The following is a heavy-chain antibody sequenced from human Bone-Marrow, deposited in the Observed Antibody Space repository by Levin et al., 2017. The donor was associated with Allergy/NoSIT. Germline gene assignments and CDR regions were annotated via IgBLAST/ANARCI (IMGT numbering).Heavy chain of an antibody. V-gene: IGHV3-30*18. CDR1: GFTFSSYG. Sequence: GESLKISCAASGFTFSSYGMHWVRQAPGKGLEWVAVISYDGSNKYYADSVKGRFTISRDNSKNTLYLQMNSLRAEDTAVYYCAKVYGDYDGSDYWGQGTLVTVSS. D-gene: IGHD4-17*01. CDR3: AKVYGDYDGSDY. CDR2: ISYDGSNK. J-gene: IGHJ4*02.